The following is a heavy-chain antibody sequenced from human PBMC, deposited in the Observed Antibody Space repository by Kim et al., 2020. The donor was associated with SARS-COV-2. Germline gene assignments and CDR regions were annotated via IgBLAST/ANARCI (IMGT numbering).Heavy chain of an antibody. J-gene: IGHJ5*02. Sequence: GGSLRLSCAASGFTFSSYSMNWVRQAPGKGLEWVSYISSSSSTIYYADSVKGRFTISRDNAKNSLYLQMNSLRAEDTAVYYCARGFESASKVKRNHYSGSYYNWFDPWGQGTLVTVSS. D-gene: IGHD1-26*01. V-gene: IGHV3-48*04. CDR2: ISSSSSTI. CDR1: GFTFSSYS. CDR3: ARGFESASKVKRNHYSGSYYNWFDP.